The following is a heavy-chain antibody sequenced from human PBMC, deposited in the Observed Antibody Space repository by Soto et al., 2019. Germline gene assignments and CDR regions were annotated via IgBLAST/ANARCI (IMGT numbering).Heavy chain of an antibody. J-gene: IGHJ4*02. CDR1: GGSDSSGSYY. D-gene: IGHD3-3*01. CDR3: ARKTDTIFGVVTDY. Sequence: ETLSRTCTVSGGSDSSGSYYWSWIRQPPGKGLEWIGYIYYSGSTNYNPSLKSRVTISVDTSKNQFSLKLSSVTAADTAVYYCARKTDTIFGVVTDYWGQGTLVTVSS. CDR2: IYYSGST. V-gene: IGHV4-61*01.